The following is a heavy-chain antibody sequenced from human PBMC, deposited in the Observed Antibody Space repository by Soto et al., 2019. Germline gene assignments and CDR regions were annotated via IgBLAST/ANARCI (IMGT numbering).Heavy chain of an antibody. D-gene: IGHD6-13*01. CDR1: GFTFSSYG. J-gene: IGHJ4*02. CDR3: AKEIRAYSSSWSFDY. V-gene: IGHV3-30*18. Sequence: QVQLVESGGGVVQPGRSLGLSCAASGFTFSSYGMHWVRQAPGEGLEWVVVISYDGSIQYYTDSAKGRFTISRDNSKSTLYLQMNSLRAEDTAVYYCAKEIRAYSSSWSFDYWGQGTLVTVSS. CDR2: ISYDGSIQ.